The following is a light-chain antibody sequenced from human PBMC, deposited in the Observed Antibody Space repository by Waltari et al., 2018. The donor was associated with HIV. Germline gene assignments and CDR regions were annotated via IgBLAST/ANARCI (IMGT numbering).Light chain of an antibody. CDR2: KTS. V-gene: IGKV1-5*03. Sequence: IQMTQSPSALSASVGDRVTITCRASQSVNTYLAWYQQRPGEAPNLLIFKTSSLQTGVPSRFSGSGSGTEFTLTISDLQPEDFGTYYGQQYSSKSWTFGQGTKVEVK. CDR1: QSVNTY. J-gene: IGKJ1*01. CDR3: QQYSSKSWT.